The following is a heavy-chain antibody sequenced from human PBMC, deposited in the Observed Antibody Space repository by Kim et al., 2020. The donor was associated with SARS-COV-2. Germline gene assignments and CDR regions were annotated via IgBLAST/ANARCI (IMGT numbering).Heavy chain of an antibody. CDR1: GGSISSYY. CDR3: ASVAYGSGSYFDY. Sequence: SETLSLTCTVSGGSISSYYWSWIRQPPGKGLEWIGYIYYSGSTNYNPSLKSRVTISVDTSKNQFSLKLSSVTAADTAVYYCASVAYGSGSYFDYWGQGTLVTVSS. V-gene: IGHV4-59*01. J-gene: IGHJ4*02. CDR2: IYYSGST. D-gene: IGHD3-10*01.